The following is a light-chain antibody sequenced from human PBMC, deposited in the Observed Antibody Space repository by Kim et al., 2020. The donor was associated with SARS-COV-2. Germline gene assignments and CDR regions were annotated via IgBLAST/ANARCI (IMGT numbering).Light chain of an antibody. J-gene: IGLJ3*02. Sequence: QRVTISCTWSSSNIGAGYDVHWYQQLPETAPKLLIYGNINRPSGVPDRFSASKSGTSASLAITGLQAEDEADYYCQTFDSSLSGWVFGGGTQLTVL. CDR1: SSNIGAGYD. CDR2: GNI. CDR3: QTFDSSLSGWV. V-gene: IGLV1-40*01.